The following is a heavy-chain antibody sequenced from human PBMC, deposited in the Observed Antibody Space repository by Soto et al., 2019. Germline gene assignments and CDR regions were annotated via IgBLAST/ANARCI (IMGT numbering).Heavy chain of an antibody. D-gene: IGHD3-3*01. Sequence: PGGSLRLSCAASGFTFSTYSMSWVRQAPGKGLEWVSYISSISNTIYYADSVKGRFTISRDNSKNTLFLQMNSLRAEDTAVYYCARAVMKFGRLRFLEWTPMDVWGQGTTVTVSS. J-gene: IGHJ6*02. V-gene: IGHV3-48*01. CDR2: ISSISNTI. CDR3: ARAVMKFGRLRFLEWTPMDV. CDR1: GFTFSTYS.